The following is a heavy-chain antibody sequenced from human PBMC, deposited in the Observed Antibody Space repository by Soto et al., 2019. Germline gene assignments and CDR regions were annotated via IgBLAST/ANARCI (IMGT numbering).Heavy chain of an antibody. V-gene: IGHV3-30*18. CDR3: AKDLNAAYSSSWNPPYGMDV. Sequence: GGSLRLSCAASGFTFSSYGMHWVRQAPGKGLEWVAVISYDGSNKYYADSVKGRFTISRDNSKNTLYLQMNSLRAEDTAVYYCAKDLNAAYSSSWNPPYGMDVWGQGTTVTVSS. J-gene: IGHJ6*02. CDR2: ISYDGSNK. CDR1: GFTFSSYG. D-gene: IGHD6-13*01.